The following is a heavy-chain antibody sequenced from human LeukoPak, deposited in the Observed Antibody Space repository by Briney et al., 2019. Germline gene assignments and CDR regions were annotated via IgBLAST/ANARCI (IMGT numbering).Heavy chain of an antibody. CDR1: GYTFTGYY. D-gene: IGHD3-22*01. V-gene: IGHV1-2*02. Sequence: ASVKVSCKASGYTFTGYYMHWVRQAPGQGLEWMGWINPNSGGTNYAQKFQGRVTMTRDTSISTAYMELSRLRSDDTAVYYCARATYYYDSSGLNVDYWGQGTLVTVSS. CDR3: ARATYYYDSSGLNVDY. J-gene: IGHJ4*02. CDR2: INPNSGGT.